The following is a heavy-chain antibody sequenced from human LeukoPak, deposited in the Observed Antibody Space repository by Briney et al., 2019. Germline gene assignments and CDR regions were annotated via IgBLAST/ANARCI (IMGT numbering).Heavy chain of an antibody. CDR3: ARDYYGSGSYQNYFDY. D-gene: IGHD3-10*01. Sequence: SQTLSLTCAISGDSVSSDSFAWNWIRQSPSRGLEWLGRTYHRSKWYNDYAVSVKGRITFNSDTSKNQFSLQLNSVTPEDTAVYYCARDYYGSGSYQNYFDYWGQGTLVTVSS. V-gene: IGHV6-1*01. CDR2: TYHRSKWYN. CDR1: GDSVSSDSFA. J-gene: IGHJ4*02.